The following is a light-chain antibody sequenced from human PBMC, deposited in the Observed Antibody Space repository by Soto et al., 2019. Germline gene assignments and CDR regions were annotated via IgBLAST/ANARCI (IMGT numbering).Light chain of an antibody. CDR3: QQYNSYYT. Sequence: DIQMTQSPSTLSASVGDRVTITCRASQSIRSWLAWYQQKPGKAPKLLIYKASSLESGVPSRFSGSGSGTEFTLTISSLQPDDFATNYCQQYNSYYTFGQGTKLEIK. J-gene: IGKJ2*01. CDR1: QSIRSW. CDR2: KAS. V-gene: IGKV1-5*03.